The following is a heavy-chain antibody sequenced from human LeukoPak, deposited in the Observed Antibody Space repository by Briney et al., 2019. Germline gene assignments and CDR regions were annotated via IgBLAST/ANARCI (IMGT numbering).Heavy chain of an antibody. CDR3: ARIGWLQFGFDP. CDR1: GVSISSYY. CDR2: IYNSGST. D-gene: IGHD5-24*01. Sequence: SETLSLTCTVSGVSISSYYWNWIRQPPGKGLEWIGYIYNSGSTNNNPSLKSRVTISVDTSKKQFSLKLSSVTAADTAVYYCARIGWLQFGFDPWGQGTLVTVSS. V-gene: IGHV4-59*01. J-gene: IGHJ5*02.